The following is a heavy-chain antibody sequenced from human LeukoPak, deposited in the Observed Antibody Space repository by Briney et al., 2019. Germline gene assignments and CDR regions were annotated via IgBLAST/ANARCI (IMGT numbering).Heavy chain of an antibody. CDR2: ISGSGGST. Sequence: PGGSLRLSCAASGFTFSSYAMSWVRQAPGKGLEWVSAISGSGGSTYYADSVKGRFTISRDNSKNTLYLQMNSLRAEDTAVYYCAKDLGVDSRSSRRAGGNYYFDYWGQGTLVTVSS. CDR1: GFTFSSYA. D-gene: IGHD6-6*01. J-gene: IGHJ4*02. V-gene: IGHV3-23*01. CDR3: AKDLGVDSRSSRRAGGNYYFDY.